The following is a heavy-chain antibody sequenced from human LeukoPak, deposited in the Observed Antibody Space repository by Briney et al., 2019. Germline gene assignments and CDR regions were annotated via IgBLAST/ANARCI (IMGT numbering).Heavy chain of an antibody. V-gene: IGHV4-61*02. CDR1: GGSIRSGTYY. CDR3: ARDLGLYYYDSSGYFDY. Sequence: PSQTPSLTCTVSGGSIRSGTYYWSWIRQPAGKGLEWLGRIYTSGSTNYNPSLKSRATISVDTSKNHFSLNLRSVTAADTAVYYCARDLGLYYYDSSGYFDYWGQGTLVTVSS. D-gene: IGHD3-22*01. CDR2: IYTSGST. J-gene: IGHJ4*02.